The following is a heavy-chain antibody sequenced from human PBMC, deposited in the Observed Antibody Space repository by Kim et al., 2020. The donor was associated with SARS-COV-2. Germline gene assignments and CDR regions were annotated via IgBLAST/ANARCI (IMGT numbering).Heavy chain of an antibody. V-gene: IGHV3-11*06. J-gene: IGHJ4*02. CDR1: GFTFSDYY. Sequence: GGSLRLSCAASGFTFSDYYMSWIRQAPGKGLEWVSYISSSSSYTNYADSVKGRFTNSRENAKNSLYLQMNSLRAEDTAVYYCARAGNRGDYDPIDYWGQGTLVTVSS. CDR3: ARAGNRGDYDPIDY. CDR2: ISSSSSYT. D-gene: IGHD4-17*01.